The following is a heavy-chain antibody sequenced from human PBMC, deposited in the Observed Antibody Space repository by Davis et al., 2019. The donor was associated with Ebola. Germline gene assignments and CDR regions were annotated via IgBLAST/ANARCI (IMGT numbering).Heavy chain of an antibody. CDR3: VRPAFGSHYFDY. V-gene: IGHV3-13*01. J-gene: IGHJ4*02. D-gene: IGHD2-2*01. CDR2: IGTAGDT. Sequence: PGGSLRLSCAASGFSFRTYDMHWVRQVTGNTLEWVSAIGTAGDTYYPASVKRRFTISRENARNSLYLQMNSLRTEDTAVYYCVRPAFGSHYFDYWGQGILVTVSS. CDR1: GFSFRTYD.